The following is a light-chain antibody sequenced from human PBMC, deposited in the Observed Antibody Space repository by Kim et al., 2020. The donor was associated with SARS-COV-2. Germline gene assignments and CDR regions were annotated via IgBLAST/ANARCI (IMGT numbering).Light chain of an antibody. J-gene: IGKJ5*01. CDR2: GAS. V-gene: IGKV3-15*01. CDR3: QQYKNWPPIT. CDR1: QSVSSD. Sequence: APGERATLACRASQSVSSDLGWYQQKPGQAPRLLIYGASTRATGIPARFSGSGSGTEFTLTISSLQSEDFAVYYCQQYKNWPPITFGQGTRLEIK.